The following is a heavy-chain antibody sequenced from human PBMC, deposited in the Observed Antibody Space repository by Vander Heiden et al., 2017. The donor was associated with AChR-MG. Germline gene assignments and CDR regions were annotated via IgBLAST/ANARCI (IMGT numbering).Heavy chain of an antibody. CDR1: VGTFSSHA. V-gene: IGHV1-69*06. CDR3: ARETKYYYDSSGYDAFDI. J-gene: IGHJ3*02. CDR2: IIPIFGTA. Sequence: QVQLVQSGAEVKKPGSSVKVSCKASVGTFSSHAISWVRQAPGQGLEWMGGIIPIFGTANYAQKFQGRVTITADKSTSTAYMELSSLRSEDTAVYYCARETKYYYDSSGYDAFDIWGQGTMVTVSS. D-gene: IGHD3-22*01.